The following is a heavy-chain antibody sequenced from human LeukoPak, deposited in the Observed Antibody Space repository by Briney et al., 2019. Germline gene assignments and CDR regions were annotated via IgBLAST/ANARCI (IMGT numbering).Heavy chain of an antibody. CDR1: GFTFDDYA. D-gene: IGHD3-3*01. CDR2: ISWNSGSI. J-gene: IGHJ4*02. CDR3: AKASSPSPAPENTIFGVVMINLDY. Sequence: PGGSLRLSCAASGFTFDDYAMHWVRQAPGKGLEWVSGISWNSGSIGYADSVKGRFTISRDNAKNSLYLQMNSLRAEDTALYYCAKASSPSPAPENTIFGVVMINLDYWGQGTLVTVSS. V-gene: IGHV3-9*01.